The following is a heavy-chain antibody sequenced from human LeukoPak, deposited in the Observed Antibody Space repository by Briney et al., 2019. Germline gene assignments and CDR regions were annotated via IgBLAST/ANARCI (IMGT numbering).Heavy chain of an antibody. J-gene: IGHJ4*02. CDR3: ARGGYCSGGSCYSGGTSPIDY. CDR2: ISSSGSTI. Sequence: GGSLRLSCAASGFTFSDYYMSGIRQAPGKGLEWVSDISSSGSTIYYADSVKGRFTISRDNAKNSLYLQMNSLRAEDTAVYYCARGGYCSGGSCYSGGTSPIDYWGQGTLVTVSS. CDR1: GFTFSDYY. V-gene: IGHV3-11*04. D-gene: IGHD2-15*01.